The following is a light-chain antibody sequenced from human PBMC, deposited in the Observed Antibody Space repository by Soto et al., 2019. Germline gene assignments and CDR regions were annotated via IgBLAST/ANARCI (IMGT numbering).Light chain of an antibody. CDR3: QQSYSTPYT. V-gene: IGKV1-39*01. CDR2: AAS. Sequence: DIQMTQSPSSLSASVGDRVTITCRASQSISSYLNWYQQKPGKAPKLLIYAASSLQSAVTSRFSGSGSGTDFTLTISSLQPEDFATYYCQQSYSTPYTFAQGPKLEIK. CDR1: QSISSY. J-gene: IGKJ2*01.